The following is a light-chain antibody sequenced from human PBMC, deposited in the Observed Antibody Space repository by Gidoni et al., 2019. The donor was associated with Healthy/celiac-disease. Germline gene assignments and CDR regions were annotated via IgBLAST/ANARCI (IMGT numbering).Light chain of an antibody. Sequence: EIVWTQSPGTLSLAPGERATLSCRASQSVSSSYLAWYQQKPGQAPRLLIYGASSRATGIPDRFSGSASGTDFPLTISRLEPEDFAVYYCQQYGSSPLTFGQGTKVEIK. CDR1: QSVSSSY. CDR2: GAS. V-gene: IGKV3-20*01. CDR3: QQYGSSPLT. J-gene: IGKJ1*01.